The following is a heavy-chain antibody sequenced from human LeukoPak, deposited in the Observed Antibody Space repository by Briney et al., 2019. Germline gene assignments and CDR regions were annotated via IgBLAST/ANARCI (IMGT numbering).Heavy chain of an antibody. Sequence: PGGSLRLSCAASGFTFSSFGVHWVRQAPGKGLEWVAFIRYDGGNKHYGDSVKGRFTISRDNSRNTLYLQMNSLRAEDTAVYYCAKDLSSYCSAGSCYPNWPDPWGQGTLVTVSS. D-gene: IGHD2-15*01. V-gene: IGHV3-30*02. CDR3: AKDLSSYCSAGSCYPNWPDP. J-gene: IGHJ5*02. CDR2: IRYDGGNK. CDR1: GFTFSSFG.